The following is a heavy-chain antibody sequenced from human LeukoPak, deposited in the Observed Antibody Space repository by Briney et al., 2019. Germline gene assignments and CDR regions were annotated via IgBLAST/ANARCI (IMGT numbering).Heavy chain of an antibody. V-gene: IGHV4-59*11. Sequence: PSETLSLTCSVSGGSINSHYWSWIRQSPGKGLEWIGYVFNGGSTNYNPSLKSRVTMSLDTSRDQFSLRLSSVTAADTAIYYCASRVAGNTWHGVFDFWSPGTLVTVSS. CDR3: ASRVAGNTWHGVFDF. J-gene: IGHJ4*02. D-gene: IGHD3-10*01. CDR2: VFNGGST. CDR1: GGSINSHY.